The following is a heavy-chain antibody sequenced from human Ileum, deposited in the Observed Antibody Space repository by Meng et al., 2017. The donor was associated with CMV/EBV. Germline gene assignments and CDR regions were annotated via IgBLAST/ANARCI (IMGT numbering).Heavy chain of an antibody. CDR3: AKEDWNFGGFSY. V-gene: IGHV3-30*02. CDR1: GFPFRGYG. J-gene: IGHJ4*02. CDR2: IPEEGSNK. Sequence: CAASGFPFRGYGMNWVRQAPGKGLEWVTLIPEEGSNKDYAESVRGRFTISRDNFKSTLYLQMNSLRPEDTAMYYCAKEDWNFGGFSYLGQGTLVTVSS. D-gene: IGHD1-7*01.